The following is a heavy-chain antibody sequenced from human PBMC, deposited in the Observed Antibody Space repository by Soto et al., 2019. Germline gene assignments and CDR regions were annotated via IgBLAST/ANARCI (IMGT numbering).Heavy chain of an antibody. V-gene: IGHV3-23*01. J-gene: IGHJ4*02. Sequence: GSLRLSCAASGFTFSSYAMSWVRQAPGKGLEWVSAISGSGGSTYYADSVKGRFTISGDNSKNTLYLQMNSLRAEDTAVYYCAKPNHYDFWSGYYMDYWGQGTLVTVSS. CDR2: ISGSGGST. CDR3: AKPNHYDFWSGYYMDY. CDR1: GFTFSSYA. D-gene: IGHD3-3*01.